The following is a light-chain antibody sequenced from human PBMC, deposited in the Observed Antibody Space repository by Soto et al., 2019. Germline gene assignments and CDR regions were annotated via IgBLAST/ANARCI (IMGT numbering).Light chain of an antibody. CDR2: EVS. CDR3: FSYKSCGTYA. J-gene: IGLJ1*01. CDR1: SSDVGNYKY. V-gene: IGLV2-14*01. Sequence: LTQPASVSGSPGQSITISFTGTSSDVGNYKYVSWYQQHPGKAPKLMIYEVSNRPSGVSNRFSGSKSGNTASLTISGLQAEEETDSYCFSYKSCGTYACGTG.